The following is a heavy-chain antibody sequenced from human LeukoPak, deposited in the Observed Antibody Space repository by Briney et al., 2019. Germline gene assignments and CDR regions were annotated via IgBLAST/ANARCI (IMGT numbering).Heavy chain of an antibody. Sequence: GGSLRLSCAASGFTFSSYWMSWVRQAPGKGLEWVANIKQDGSEKYYLDSGKGRFTIARDNAQNYMYLNSNSRRAEDTALYYCATEASSVLEDWGQGILVTVSS. CDR3: ATEASSVLED. CDR2: IKQDGSEK. CDR1: GFTFSSYW. J-gene: IGHJ4*02. D-gene: IGHD6-19*01. V-gene: IGHV3-7*01.